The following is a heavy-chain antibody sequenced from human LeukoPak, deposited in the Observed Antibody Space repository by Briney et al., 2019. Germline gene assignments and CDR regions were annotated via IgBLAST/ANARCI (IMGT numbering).Heavy chain of an antibody. CDR3: AKLTRYYYDSSGYHFDY. CDR1: GFTFSSYA. J-gene: IGHJ4*02. Sequence: PGGSLRLSCAASGFTFSSYAMSWVRQAPGKGLEWVSAISGSGGSTYYADSVKGRFTISRDNSKNTLYLQMNSLRAEDTAVYYCAKLTRYYYDSSGYHFDYWGQGTLVTVSS. CDR2: ISGSGGST. V-gene: IGHV3-23*01. D-gene: IGHD3-22*01.